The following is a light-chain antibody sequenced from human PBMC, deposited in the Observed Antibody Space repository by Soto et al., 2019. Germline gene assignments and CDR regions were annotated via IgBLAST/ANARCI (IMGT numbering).Light chain of an antibody. V-gene: IGLV2-14*01. CDR3: SSYTTSSTQV. CDR2: EVS. Sequence: QSALTQPASVSGSPGQSITISCTGTSRDVGYYNYVSWYQHHPGKAPKLMIYEVSNRPSGVSNGFSGSKSGNTASLAISGLQAEDEADYYCSSYTTSSTQVFGGGTKLTVL. CDR1: SRDVGYYNY. J-gene: IGLJ3*02.